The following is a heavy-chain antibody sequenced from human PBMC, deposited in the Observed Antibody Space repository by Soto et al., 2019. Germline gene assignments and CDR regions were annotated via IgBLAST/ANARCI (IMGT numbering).Heavy chain of an antibody. V-gene: IGHV3-23*01. D-gene: IGHD4-17*01. CDR2: ITDNGGST. CDR1: GFTFSRDG. CDR3: AKERATTTAFDY. Sequence: GGSLRLSCAASGFTFSRDGMSWVRQAPGKGLEWVSLITDNGGSTYYADSVKGRFTISRDNTKNTLSLQMNSLRAEDTAVYYCAKERATTTAFDYWGQGALVTVSS. J-gene: IGHJ4*02.